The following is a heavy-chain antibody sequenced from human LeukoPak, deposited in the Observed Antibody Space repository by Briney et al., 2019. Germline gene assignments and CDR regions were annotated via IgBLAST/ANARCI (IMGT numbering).Heavy chain of an antibody. CDR1: GFTFSNYW. Sequence: PGGSLRLSCAVSGFTFSNYWMSWVRQAPGKGLEWVANIKEDGSEKYYVDSVKGRFTISRDNAKNSLYLQMNSLRAEDTAVYYCARMWSMDVWGKGTTVTVSS. CDR2: IKEDGSEK. J-gene: IGHJ6*03. D-gene: IGHD2-21*01. CDR3: ARMWSMDV. V-gene: IGHV3-7*01.